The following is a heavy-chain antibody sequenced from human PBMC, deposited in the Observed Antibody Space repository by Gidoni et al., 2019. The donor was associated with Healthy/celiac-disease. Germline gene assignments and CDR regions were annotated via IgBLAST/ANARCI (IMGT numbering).Heavy chain of an antibody. D-gene: IGHD5-12*01. CDR3: AKDSRSGYDSGRVPIDP. J-gene: IGHJ5*02. V-gene: IGHV3-30*18. Sequence: VQLVESGGGVVQPGRSLRLCCSASGFPFSSYGVHWVRQAPGQGLDWVAVISYDGNNKYYADSVKGRFTISRDNSKNTLYLQMNSLRVEDTAVYYCAKDSRSGYDSGRVPIDPWGQGTLVTVSS. CDR2: ISYDGNNK. CDR1: GFPFSSYG.